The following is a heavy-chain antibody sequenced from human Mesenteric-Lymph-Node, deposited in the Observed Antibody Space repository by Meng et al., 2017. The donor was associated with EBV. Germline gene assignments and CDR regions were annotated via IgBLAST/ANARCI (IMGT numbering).Heavy chain of an antibody. J-gene: IGHJ4*02. CDR2: ITSSSTYI. Sequence: EVQLVEFGGXLVKPGXSLRLSCAASGFTFSHSAMTWVRQAPGKGLEWVSSITSSSTYIYYADSLKGRFTISRDNAKNSLFLQMNSLRDEDTAVYYCARDQCGAGSCYLDFGGQGTLVTVSS. D-gene: IGHD2-15*01. CDR1: GFTFSHSA. V-gene: IGHV3-21*01. CDR3: ARDQCGAGSCYLDF.